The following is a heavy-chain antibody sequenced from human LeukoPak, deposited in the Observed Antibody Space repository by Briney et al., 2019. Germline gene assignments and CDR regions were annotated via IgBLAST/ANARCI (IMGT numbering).Heavy chain of an antibody. CDR3: ANYYGSGSYFRSLPGDAFDI. CDR2: ISSSGGST. J-gene: IGHJ3*02. D-gene: IGHD3-10*01. Sequence: GGSLRLSCAASGFTFSSYAMSWVRQAPGKGLEWVSAISSSGGSTYYADSVKGRFTISRDNSKNTLYLQMNSLRAEDTAVYYCANYYGSGSYFRSLPGDAFDIWGQGTMVTVSS. CDR1: GFTFSSYA. V-gene: IGHV3-23*01.